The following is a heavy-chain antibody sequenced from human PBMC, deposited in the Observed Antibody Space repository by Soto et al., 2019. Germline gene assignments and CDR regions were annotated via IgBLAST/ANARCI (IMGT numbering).Heavy chain of an antibody. CDR3: TPEGAGFTH. Sequence: DVQLVESGGGFVQHGGSLKLSCAASEFTFSGSSLHWLRQAAGDGMEWVGRIRSKTTNYATAYAASVKDRFTISRDDSKTTTYLQMRSLNREAPAVYYCTPEGAGFTHWGQGTLVTVSS. CDR1: EFTFSGSS. D-gene: IGHD1-26*01. V-gene: IGHV3-73*02. CDR2: IRSKTTNYAT. J-gene: IGHJ4*02.